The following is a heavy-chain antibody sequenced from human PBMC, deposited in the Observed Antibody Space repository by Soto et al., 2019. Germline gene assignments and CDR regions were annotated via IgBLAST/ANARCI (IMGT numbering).Heavy chain of an antibody. J-gene: IGHJ4*02. CDR1: GYTFTSYG. CDR3: ARYSSGYFPIDY. CDR2: ISGYSGNT. Sequence: QVQLVQSGAEVKKPGASVQVSCKASGYTFTSYGITWVRQAPGQGLEWMGWISGYSGNTNYTQKFQGSVTMTRDTSTNTAYMELRSLRSDDTAVYYCARYSSGYFPIDYWGQGTLVTVSS. V-gene: IGHV1-18*04. D-gene: IGHD3-22*01.